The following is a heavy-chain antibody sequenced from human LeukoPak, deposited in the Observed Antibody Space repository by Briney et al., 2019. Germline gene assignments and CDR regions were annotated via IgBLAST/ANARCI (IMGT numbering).Heavy chain of an antibody. V-gene: IGHV4-34*01. CDR2: IDHSGST. CDR1: GGSFSGYY. J-gene: IGHJ4*02. D-gene: IGHD3-3*01. CDR3: ARGRTYYDFWSGGVWIDY. Sequence: SETLSLTCAVYGGSFSGYYWSWIRQPPGKGLEWIGEIDHSGSTNYSPSLKSRVTISVDTSKNQFSLKLSSVTAADTAVYYCARGRTYYDFWSGGVWIDYWGQGTLVTVSS.